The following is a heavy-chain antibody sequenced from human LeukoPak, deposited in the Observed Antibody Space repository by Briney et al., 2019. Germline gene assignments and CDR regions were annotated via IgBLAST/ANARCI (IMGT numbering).Heavy chain of an antibody. CDR3: ARGTYDSRSNYYYGMDV. D-gene: IGHD3-22*01. V-gene: IGHV1-8*01. CDR1: GYTFTRYD. CDR2: MNPNSGNT. Sequence: GASLKVSCKASGYTFTRYDINRGRQATGQGLEWMGWMNPNSGNTGYAQKFQGRVTMTRNTSISTAYMELSSMRSEDTAVYYCARGTYDSRSNYYYGMDVWGQGTTVTVSS. J-gene: IGHJ6*02.